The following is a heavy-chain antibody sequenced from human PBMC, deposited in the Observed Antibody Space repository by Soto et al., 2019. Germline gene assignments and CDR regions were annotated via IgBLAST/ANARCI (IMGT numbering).Heavy chain of an antibody. Sequence: QVQLQESGPGLVKPSQTLSLTCTVSGGSIGGGGHYWTWVRQRPGQGLEWMGYIYYSGGAYYNPSLESRLSLSVDTSKNQFSLNLKSVTAADTAVYFCARAATAASYYFYATDVWGSGTTVTVSS. D-gene: IGHD2-2*01. CDR3: ARAATAASYYFYATDV. V-gene: IGHV4-31*03. J-gene: IGHJ6*02. CDR1: GGSIGGGGHY. CDR2: IYYSGGA.